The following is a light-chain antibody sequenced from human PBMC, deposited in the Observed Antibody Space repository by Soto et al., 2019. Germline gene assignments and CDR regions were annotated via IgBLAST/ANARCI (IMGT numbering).Light chain of an antibody. CDR3: QQYSGPPYT. V-gene: IGKV3-20*01. Sequence: EIVLTQSPGTLSLSAGERATLSCRASQSISSSYLGWFQQRPGQAPRLLIYDTFYRATGIPDRFSGSGSGTDFTLTISRLEPEDVAVYYCQQYSGPPYTLGQGTKLEIK. CDR2: DTF. CDR1: QSISSSY. J-gene: IGKJ2*01.